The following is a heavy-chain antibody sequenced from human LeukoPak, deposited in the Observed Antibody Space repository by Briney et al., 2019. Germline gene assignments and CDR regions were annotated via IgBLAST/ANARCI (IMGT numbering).Heavy chain of an antibody. J-gene: IGHJ6*03. CDR3: AKGNTAFGSSWYGKAYYYMDV. CDR1: RFGYSCCA. Sequence: GALGPSVEGPRFGYSCCARRWARQAPGKGLEWVSGSSGSGGSPFYADSVKGRFTISRDNSKDTLYLQMNSLRAEDTAVYYCAKGNTAFGSSWYGKAYYYMDVWGKGTTVTVSS. CDR2: SSGSGGSP. V-gene: IGHV3-23*01. D-gene: IGHD2-2*01.